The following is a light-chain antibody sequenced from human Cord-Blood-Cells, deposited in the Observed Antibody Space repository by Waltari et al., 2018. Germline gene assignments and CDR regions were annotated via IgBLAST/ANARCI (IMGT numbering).Light chain of an antibody. Sequence: EIVMTQSPATLSVSPGERATLSCRASQSVSSNLAWYQQKPGQGPRLLIYGASTRATGIPARFSASGSVTEFTLTISSLQSEEFAVYYCQQYNNWWTFGQGTKVEIK. CDR2: GAS. CDR1: QSVSSN. J-gene: IGKJ1*01. V-gene: IGKV3-15*01. CDR3: QQYNNWWT.